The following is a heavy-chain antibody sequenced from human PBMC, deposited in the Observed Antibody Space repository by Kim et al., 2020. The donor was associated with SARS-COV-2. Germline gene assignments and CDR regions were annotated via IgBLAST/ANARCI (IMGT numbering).Heavy chain of an antibody. CDR1: GGSFSGYY. CDR3: ARGFPVSTFYYYYYGMDV. J-gene: IGHJ6*02. CDR2: INHSGST. Sequence: SETLSLTCAVYGGSFSGYYWSWIRQPPGKGLEWIGEINHSGSTNSNPSLKSRVTISVDTSKNQFSLKLSSVTAADTAVYYCARGFPVSTFYYYYYGMDVWGQGPTVTVS. V-gene: IGHV4-34*01.